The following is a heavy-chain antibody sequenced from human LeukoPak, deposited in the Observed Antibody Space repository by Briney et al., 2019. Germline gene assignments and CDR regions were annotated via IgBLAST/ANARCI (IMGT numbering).Heavy chain of an antibody. CDR2: IKQDGSEK. J-gene: IGHJ4*02. CDR3: ARDVSDENGSSSRIHLDS. V-gene: IGHV3-7*01. Sequence: GGSLRLSCAASGFTFSNYWMTWVRQAPGKGLEWVANIKQDGSEKYYVDSVKGRFTISRDNAKNSLFLQMNSLRAEDTAVYYCARDVSDENGSSSRIHLDSWGQGTLVPVSS. D-gene: IGHD6-6*01. CDR1: GFTFSNYW.